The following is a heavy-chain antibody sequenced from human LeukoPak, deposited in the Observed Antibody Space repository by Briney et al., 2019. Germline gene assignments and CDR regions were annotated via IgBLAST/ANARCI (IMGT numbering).Heavy chain of an antibody. D-gene: IGHD5-18*01. J-gene: IGHJ5*02. CDR2: IYYSGST. CDR3: ARGPLDTNWFDP. V-gene: IGHV4-59*01. Sequence: PSETLSLTCAVYGGSFSGYYWSWIRQPPGKGLEWIGYIYYSGSTNYNPSPKSRVTISVDTSKNQFSLKLSSVTAADTAVYYCARGPLDTNWFDPWGQGTLVTVSS. CDR1: GGSFSGYY.